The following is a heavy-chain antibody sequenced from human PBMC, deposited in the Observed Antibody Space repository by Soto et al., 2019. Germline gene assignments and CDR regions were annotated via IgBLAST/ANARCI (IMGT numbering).Heavy chain of an antibody. Sequence: ASVKVSCKVSGYTLTELSMHWVRQAPGKGLEWMGGFDPEDGETIYAQKFQGRVTMTEDTSTDTAYMELSSLRSEDTAVYYCATSYIVVVTAGLPNNWFDPWGQGTLVTVSS. CDR1: GYTLTELS. CDR3: ATSYIVVVTAGLPNNWFDP. J-gene: IGHJ5*02. CDR2: FDPEDGET. V-gene: IGHV1-24*01. D-gene: IGHD2-21*02.